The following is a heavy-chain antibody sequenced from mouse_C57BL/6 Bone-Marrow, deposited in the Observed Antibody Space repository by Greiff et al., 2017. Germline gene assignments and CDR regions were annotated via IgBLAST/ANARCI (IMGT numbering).Heavy chain of an antibody. V-gene: IGHV5-15*01. CDR3: ARRGLHWYCDV. CDR1: GFTFSDYG. CDR2: ISNLAYSI. D-gene: IGHD2-2*01. Sequence: EVMLVESGGGLVQPGGSLKLSCAASGFTFSDYGLAWVRQAPRKGPEWVAFISNLAYSIYYADTVTGRFTISRENAKNTLYLEMSSLRSEDTAMYYCARRGLHWYCDVWGTGTTVTVSS. J-gene: IGHJ1*03.